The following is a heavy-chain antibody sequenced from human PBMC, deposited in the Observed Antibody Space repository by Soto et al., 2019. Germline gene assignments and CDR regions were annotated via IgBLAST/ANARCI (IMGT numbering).Heavy chain of an antibody. CDR1: GGSISSGGYY. V-gene: IGHV4-31*03. CDR2: IYNSGST. J-gene: IGHJ5*02. Sequence: QVQLQESGPGLVKPSQTLSLTCTVSGGSISSGGYYWSWIRQHPGKGLEWIGYIYNSGSTYYNPSPXSXXTISADTSKNQFSLTLSSVTAADTAVYYCARDPAPWGQGTLVTVSS. CDR3: ARDPAP.